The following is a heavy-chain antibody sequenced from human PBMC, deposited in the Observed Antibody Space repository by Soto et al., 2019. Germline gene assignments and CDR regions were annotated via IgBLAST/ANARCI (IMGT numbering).Heavy chain of an antibody. Sequence: QVYLVESGVGVVQPGRSLRLSCAASGFTFSKYAVQWVRQAPGKGLEWVALISYDGNNQFYADSVKGRFTISRDNSRNTLYLQMGSLRPEDTAIYYCATYDYGDNNFWGQGTLVTVSS. CDR3: ATYDYGDNNF. V-gene: IGHV3-30-3*01. CDR2: ISYDGNNQ. CDR1: GFTFSKYA. D-gene: IGHD4-17*01. J-gene: IGHJ4*02.